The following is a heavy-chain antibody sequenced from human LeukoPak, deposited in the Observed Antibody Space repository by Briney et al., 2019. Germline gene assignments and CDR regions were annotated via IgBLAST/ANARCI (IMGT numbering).Heavy chain of an antibody. V-gene: IGHV1-46*01. J-gene: IGHJ6*03. CDR2: INPSGGST. Sequence: ASVKVSCKASGYTLTSYYVHWVRQAPGQGLEWMGIINPSGGSTSYAQKFQGRVTMTRDMSTSTVYMELSSMRSEDTAVYYSARDHRSSSWYAYYYYYMDVWGKGTTVTVSS. CDR1: GYTLTSYY. D-gene: IGHD6-13*01. CDR3: ARDHRSSSWYAYYYYYMDV.